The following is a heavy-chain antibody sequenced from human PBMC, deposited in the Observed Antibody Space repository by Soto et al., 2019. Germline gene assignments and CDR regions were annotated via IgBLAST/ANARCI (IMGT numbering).Heavy chain of an antibody. J-gene: IGHJ6*02. V-gene: IGHV3-33*01. CDR1: GCTFSSYG. Sequence: GGSLRLSCAASGCTFSSYGMHWVRQAPGKGLEWVAVIWNDGSNKYYADSVKGRFTISRDNSKNTLYLQMNSLRAEDTAVYYCARECSSTSCYNAVGYYYYYGMDVWGQGTTVTVSS. CDR3: ARECSSTSCYNAVGYYYYYGMDV. CDR2: IWNDGSNK. D-gene: IGHD2-2*01.